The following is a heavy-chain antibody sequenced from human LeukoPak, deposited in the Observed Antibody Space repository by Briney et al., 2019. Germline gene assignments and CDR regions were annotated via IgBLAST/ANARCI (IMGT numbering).Heavy chain of an antibody. V-gene: IGHV3-23*01. CDR2: ISGGGGST. D-gene: IGHD1-26*01. CDR3: AKGGKWDVTPFDY. J-gene: IGHJ4*02. CDR1: GFTFTSYS. Sequence: GGSLRLSCAASGFTFTSYSMNWVRQAPGKGLEWVSTISGGGGSTYYADSVKGRFTISRDNSKNTLYLQVNSLRAEDTAVYYCAKGGKWDVTPFDYWGPGTLVTVSS.